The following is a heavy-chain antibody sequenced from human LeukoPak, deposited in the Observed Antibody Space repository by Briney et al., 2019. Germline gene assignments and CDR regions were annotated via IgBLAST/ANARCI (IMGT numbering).Heavy chain of an antibody. CDR3: AKGRDWFDP. CDR2: ISGSGGTT. V-gene: IGHV3-23*01. J-gene: IGHJ5*02. CDR1: GFTFSNYA. Sequence: GGSLRLSCVASGFTFSNYAMTWVRQAPGKGLEWVSTISGSGGTTNYADSVKGRFTISRDSSKSTLYLQMNSLRAEDTAVYFCAKGRDWFDPWGQGTLVTVSS.